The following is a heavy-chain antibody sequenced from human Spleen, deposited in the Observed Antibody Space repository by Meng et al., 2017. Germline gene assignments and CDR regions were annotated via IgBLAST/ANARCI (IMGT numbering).Heavy chain of an antibody. Sequence: QQQQWGAGLLEPSETLSLTCVVSGGSFSDYYWSWIRQPPGKGLEWIGEINHSGSTNYNPSLESRATISVDTSQNNLSLKLSSVTAADSAVYYCASTIFTRRGWYPSSYWYFDLWGRGTLVTV. V-gene: IGHV4-34*01. D-gene: IGHD6-19*01. CDR1: GGSFSDYY. J-gene: IGHJ2*01. CDR3: ASTIFTRRGWYPSSYWYFDL. CDR2: INHSGST.